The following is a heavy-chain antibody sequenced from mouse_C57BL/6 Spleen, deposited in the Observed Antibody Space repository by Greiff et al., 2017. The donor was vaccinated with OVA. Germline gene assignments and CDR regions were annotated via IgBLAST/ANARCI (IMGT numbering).Heavy chain of an antibody. CDR3: ARWGSSGSFAY. D-gene: IGHD3-2*02. Sequence: VQLQESGAELARPGASVKMSCKASGYTFTSYTMHWVKQRPGQGLEWIGYINPSSGYTKYNQKFKDKATLTADKSSSTAYMQLSSLTSEDSAVYYCARWGSSGSFAYWGQGTLVTVSA. CDR2: INPSSGYT. V-gene: IGHV1-4*01. J-gene: IGHJ3*01. CDR1: GYTFTSYT.